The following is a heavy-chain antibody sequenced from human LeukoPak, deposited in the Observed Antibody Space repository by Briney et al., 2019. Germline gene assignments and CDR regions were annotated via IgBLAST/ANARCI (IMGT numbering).Heavy chain of an antibody. D-gene: IGHD5-18*01. CDR3: VDTAMGYFDY. J-gene: IGHJ4*02. CDR2: VGGSGGST. CDR1: GFTFSSYA. Sequence: PGGSLRLFCAASGFTFSSYAMSWVRHAPGKWLEWVSVVGGSGGSTYYADSVKGRCTISRDNSKNTLYLQKMSLRAEDTAVYYCVDTAMGYFDYWGQGTLVTVSS. V-gene: IGHV3-23*01.